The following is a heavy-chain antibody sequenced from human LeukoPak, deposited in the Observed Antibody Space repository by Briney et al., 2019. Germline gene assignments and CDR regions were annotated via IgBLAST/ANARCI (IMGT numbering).Heavy chain of an antibody. CDR1: GGSISSYY. CDR2: IYTSGST. D-gene: IGHD6-13*01. J-gene: IGHJ4*02. Sequence: PSETLSLTCTVSGGSISSYYWSWIRQPAGKGLERIGRIYTSGSTNYNPSLKSRVTMSVDTSKNQFSLKLSSVTAADTAVYYCARGYSSSWSRYYFDYWGQGTLVTVSS. CDR3: ARGYSSSWSRYYFDY. V-gene: IGHV4-4*07.